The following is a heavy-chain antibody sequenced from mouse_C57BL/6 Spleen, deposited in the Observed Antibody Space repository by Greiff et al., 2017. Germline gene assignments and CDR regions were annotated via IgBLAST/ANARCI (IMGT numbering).Heavy chain of an antibody. D-gene: IGHD2-4*01. CDR2: IWSGGST. CDR1: GFSLTSYG. CDR3: ARNWGLRREYFDV. J-gene: IGHJ1*03. V-gene: IGHV2-2*01. Sequence: QVHVKQSGPGLVQPSQSLSITCTVSGFSLTSYGVHWVRQSPGKGLEWLGVIWSGGSTDYNAAFISRLSISKDNSKSQVFFKMNSLQADDTAIYYCARNWGLRREYFDVWGTGTTVTVSS.